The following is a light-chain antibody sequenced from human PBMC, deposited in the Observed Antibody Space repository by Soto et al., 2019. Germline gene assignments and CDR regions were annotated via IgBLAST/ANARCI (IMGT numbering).Light chain of an antibody. CDR2: GVS. CDR1: QSVSNSH. J-gene: IGKJ4*01. CDR3: QQYDKSPLT. V-gene: IGKV3-20*01. Sequence: EIVLTQSPGTLSLSPGXRATLSCRASQSVSNSHLAWHQQKPGQAPRLLIFGVSNRAAGIPDRFSGSGSGTDFTLTIYRLEPEDYAVYYCQQYDKSPLTFCGGTKEDIK.